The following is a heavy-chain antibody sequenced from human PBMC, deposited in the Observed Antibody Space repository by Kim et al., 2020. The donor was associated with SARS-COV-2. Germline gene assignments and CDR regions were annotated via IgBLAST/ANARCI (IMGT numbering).Heavy chain of an antibody. Sequence: GGSLRLSCEGFGFIFSHYWMHWVRQAPGKGLEWVARISNDGDFTGHADSVKGRFTISRDNAKNTLYLQMNSLRVEDTAVYYCAHFVFDWRFSLWGQGTLVTASS. CDR1: GFIFSHYW. CDR3: AHFVFDWRFSL. J-gene: IGHJ4*02. V-gene: IGHV3-74*01. CDR2: ISNDGDFT. D-gene: IGHD3-9*01.